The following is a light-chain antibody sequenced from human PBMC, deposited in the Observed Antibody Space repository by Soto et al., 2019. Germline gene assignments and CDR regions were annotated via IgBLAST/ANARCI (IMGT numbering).Light chain of an antibody. V-gene: IGKV3-15*01. Sequence: EIVMTQSPATLSVSPGERAPLSSGASQSVSTTLAGYQQKPGQAPRLLIYGASTRATGIPARFSGSGSGTEFTLTISSLQSEDFAVYYCQQYNNWPPRAWTFGQGTKVEIK. CDR2: GAS. J-gene: IGKJ1*01. CDR1: QSVSTT. CDR3: QQYNNWPPRAWT.